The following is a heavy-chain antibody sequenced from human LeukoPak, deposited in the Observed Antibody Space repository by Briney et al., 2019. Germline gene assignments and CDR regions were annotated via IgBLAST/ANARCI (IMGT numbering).Heavy chain of an antibody. CDR1: GFTFSSYA. CDR2: ISGSGGST. Sequence: PGGSLRLSCAASGFTFSSYAMSWVRQAPGKGLEWVSAISGSGGSTYYADSVKGRFTISRDNSKNTLYLQMNSLRAEDTAVYYCAKVSNYYDSGGYYYFSHFDYWGQGTLVTVSS. V-gene: IGHV3-23*01. CDR3: AKVSNYYDSGGYYYFSHFDY. J-gene: IGHJ4*02. D-gene: IGHD3-22*01.